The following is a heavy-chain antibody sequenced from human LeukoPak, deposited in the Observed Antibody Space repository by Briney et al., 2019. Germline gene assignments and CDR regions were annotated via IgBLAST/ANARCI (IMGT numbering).Heavy chain of an antibody. CDR1: GLTFNSYT. CDR3: AREACSGGRCYLFYGMDV. V-gene: IGHV3-21*01. J-gene: IGHJ6*02. Sequence: GGSLTLSCAASGLTFNSYTMNWVRQAPGKGLEWVSSISTGSSYIYYADSMKGRFTISRDNAKNSLYLQMYSLRAEDTAVYYCAREACSGGRCYLFYGMDVWDQGTTVTVSS. CDR2: ISTGSSYI. D-gene: IGHD2-15*01.